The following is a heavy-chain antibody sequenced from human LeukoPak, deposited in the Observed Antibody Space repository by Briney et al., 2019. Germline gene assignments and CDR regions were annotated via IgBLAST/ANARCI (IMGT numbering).Heavy chain of an antibody. CDR3: AHLVVTIDWRSYFDY. V-gene: IGHV2-5*01. D-gene: IGHD3-9*01. J-gene: IGHJ4*02. Sequence: SGPTLVNPTQTLTLTCTFSDFSLSTPGMGVGWIRQPPGKAPEWLVMIYYNDDKRYSPSLRSRLTITKDTSKNQVVLTMTNADVVDTATYYCAHLVVTIDWRSYFDYWGQGILVTVSS. CDR1: DFSLSTPGMG. CDR2: IYYNDDK.